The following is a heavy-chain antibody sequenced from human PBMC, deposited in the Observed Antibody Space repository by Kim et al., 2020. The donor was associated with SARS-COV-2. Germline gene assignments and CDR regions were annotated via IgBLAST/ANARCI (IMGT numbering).Heavy chain of an antibody. D-gene: IGHD3-3*01. CDR2: ISSSSSYI. V-gene: IGHV3-21*01. J-gene: IGHJ6*02. CDR3: ARVRSSGITIFGVPKSLYYFYGMDV. CDR1: GFTFSSYS. Sequence: GGSLRLSYAASGFTFSSYSMNWVRQAPGKGLEWVSSISSSSSYIYYADSVKGRFTISRDNAKNSLYLQMNSRRAEDTAVYYCARVRSSGITIFGVPKSLYYFYGMDVWGQGTTVTVSS.